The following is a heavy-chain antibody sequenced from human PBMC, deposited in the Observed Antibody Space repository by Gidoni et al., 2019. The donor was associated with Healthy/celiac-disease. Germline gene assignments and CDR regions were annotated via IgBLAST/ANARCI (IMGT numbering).Heavy chain of an antibody. CDR1: GFTFSSYS. CDR3: ARDYGVYGMDV. J-gene: IGHJ6*02. D-gene: IGHD3-10*01. Sequence: EVQLVESGGGLVQPGGSLRLSCAASGFTFSSYSMNWVSQAPGKGLEWVSYISSSSSTIYYADSVKCRFTISRDNAKNSLYLQMNSLRAEDTAVYYCARDYGVYGMDVWGQGTTVTVSS. CDR2: ISSSSSTI. V-gene: IGHV3-48*01.